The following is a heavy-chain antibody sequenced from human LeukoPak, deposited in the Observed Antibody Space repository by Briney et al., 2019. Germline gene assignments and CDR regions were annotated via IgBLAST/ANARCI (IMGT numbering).Heavy chain of an antibody. J-gene: IGHJ4*02. V-gene: IGHV3-23*01. D-gene: IGHD3-10*01. Sequence: GGSLRLSCVASEFTFSTYAMSWVRQAPGKGPEWVSGISSAGDSTFYADSVKGRFTISRGNSKNTLYLQMNYVRVEDTAIYYCADFGSGSYIFDYWGQGTLVTVSS. CDR3: ADFGSGSYIFDY. CDR1: EFTFSTYA. CDR2: ISSAGDST.